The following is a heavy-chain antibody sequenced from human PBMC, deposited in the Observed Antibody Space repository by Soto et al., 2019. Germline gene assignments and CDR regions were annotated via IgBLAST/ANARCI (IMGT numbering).Heavy chain of an antibody. CDR2: ISYDGSNK. D-gene: IGHD6-19*01. Sequence: PGGSLILSCAASGFTFSSYAMHWVRQAPGKGLEWVAVISYDGSNKYYADSVKGRFTISRDNSKNTLYLQMNSLRAEDTAVYYCARDEQWLVPYDYWGQGTLVTVSS. CDR1: GFTFSSYA. V-gene: IGHV3-30-3*01. J-gene: IGHJ4*02. CDR3: ARDEQWLVPYDY.